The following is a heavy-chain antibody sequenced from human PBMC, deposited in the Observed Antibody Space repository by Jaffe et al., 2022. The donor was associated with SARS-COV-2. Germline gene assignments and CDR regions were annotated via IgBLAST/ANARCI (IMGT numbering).Heavy chain of an antibody. CDR1: GFTFDDYA. Sequence: EVQLVESGGGVVQPGGSLRLSCAASGFTFDDYAMHWVRQAPGKGLEWVSLISGDGGSTYYADSVKGRFTISRDNSKNSLYLQMNSLRTEDTALYYCAKDRGYDHGYLEGMDVWGQGTTVTVSS. J-gene: IGHJ6*02. V-gene: IGHV3-43*02. D-gene: IGHD5-12*01. CDR2: ISGDGGST. CDR3: AKDRGYDHGYLEGMDV.